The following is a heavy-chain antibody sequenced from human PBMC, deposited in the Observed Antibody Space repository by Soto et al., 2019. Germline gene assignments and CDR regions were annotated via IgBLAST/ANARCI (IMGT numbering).Heavy chain of an antibody. D-gene: IGHD4-17*01. J-gene: IGHJ4*01. CDR3: ATRWDGGAV. CDR1: GGSISSMDW. Sequence: SETLSLTCAVSGGSISSMDWWTWVRQPPGKVLQWTGVIYHTGSTNYTQSLQSRVTISIDESRTSFSLHLDSVTATDTAVYYCATRWDGGAVWGHGTLVTVSS. CDR2: IYHTGST. V-gene: IGHV4-4*02.